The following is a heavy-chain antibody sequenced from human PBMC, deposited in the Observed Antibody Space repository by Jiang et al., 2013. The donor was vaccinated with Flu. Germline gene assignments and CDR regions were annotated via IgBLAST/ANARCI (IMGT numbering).Heavy chain of an antibody. J-gene: IGHJ3*02. V-gene: IGHV3-33*01. CDR1: GFTFSSYG. CDR2: IWYDGSNK. D-gene: IGHD2-15*01. Sequence: SCAASGFTFSSYGMHWVRQAPGKGLEWVAVIWYDGSNKYYADSVKGRFTISRDNSKNTLYLQMNSLRAEDTAVYYCAREDQWSNAFDIWGQGTMVTVSS. CDR3: AREDQWSNAFDI.